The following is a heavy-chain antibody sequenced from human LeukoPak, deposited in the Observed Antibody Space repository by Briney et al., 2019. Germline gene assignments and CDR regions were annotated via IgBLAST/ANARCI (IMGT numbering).Heavy chain of an antibody. CDR3: AKMGSYYYYYYYMDV. D-gene: IGHD5-24*01. Sequence: GGSLILSCAASGFTFSNYWMHWVRQAPGKGLVWVSRINSDGINTSYADSVKGRFTISRDNAKNSLYLQMNSLRAEDTAVYYCAKMGSYYYYYYYMDVWGKGTTVTVSS. CDR1: GFTFSNYW. CDR2: INSDGINT. J-gene: IGHJ6*03. V-gene: IGHV3-74*01.